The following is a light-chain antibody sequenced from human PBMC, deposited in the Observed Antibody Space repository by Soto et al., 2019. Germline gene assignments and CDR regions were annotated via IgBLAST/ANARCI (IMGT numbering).Light chain of an antibody. V-gene: IGKV3-15*01. J-gene: IGKJ1*01. CDR1: QSVSSN. CDR2: GAS. CDR3: QQYNNWLEA. Sequence: EIVMTQSPATLSVSPGERAILSCRASQSVSSNLAWYQQKPGQAPRLLIYGASTRATGIPARFSGSGSGTEFTLTISSLKSEDFAVYYCQQYNNWLEAFGQGTKVDIK.